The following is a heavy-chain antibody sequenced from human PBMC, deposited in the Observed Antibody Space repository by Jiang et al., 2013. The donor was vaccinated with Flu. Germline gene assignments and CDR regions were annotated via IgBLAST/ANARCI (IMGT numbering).Heavy chain of an antibody. CDR2: IYYSGST. J-gene: IGHJ2*01. CDR1: GGSISSSSYY. CDR3: ARRDYGGYWYFDL. V-gene: IGHV4-39*07. Sequence: GLVKPSETLSLTCTVSGGSISSSSYYWGWIRQPPGKGLEWIGNIYYSGSTYYNPSLKSRVTISVDTSKNQFSLKLSSVTAADTAVYYCARRDYGGYWYFDLWGRGTLVTVSS. D-gene: IGHD4-23*01.